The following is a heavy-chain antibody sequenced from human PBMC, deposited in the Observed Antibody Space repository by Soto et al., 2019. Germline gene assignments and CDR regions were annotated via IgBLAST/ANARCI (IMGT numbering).Heavy chain of an antibody. CDR3: AKDASWVPAAQPLYYYYYYMDV. V-gene: IGHV3-23*01. D-gene: IGHD2-2*01. J-gene: IGHJ6*03. CDR2: ISGSGGST. Sequence: GGSLRLSCAASGFTFSSYAMSWVRQAPGKGLEWVSAISGSGGSTYYADSVKGRFTISRDNSKNTLYLQMNSLRAEDTAVYYCAKDASWVPAAQPLYYYYYYMDVWGKGTTVTVSS. CDR1: GFTFSSYA.